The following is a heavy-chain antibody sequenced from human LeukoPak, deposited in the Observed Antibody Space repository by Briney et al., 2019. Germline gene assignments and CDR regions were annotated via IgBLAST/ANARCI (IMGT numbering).Heavy chain of an antibody. J-gene: IGHJ6*03. CDR1: GFTFSSYW. D-gene: IGHD3-10*01. V-gene: IGHV3-7*01. Sequence: GGSLRLSCAASGFTFSSYWVSWVRQAPGKGLEWVANIKQDGSEKYYVDSVKGRFTISRDNAKNSLYLQMNSLRAEDTAVYYCARDLATSGKYYYYYYMDVWGKGTTVTVSS. CDR2: IKQDGSEK. CDR3: ARDLATSGKYYYYYYMDV.